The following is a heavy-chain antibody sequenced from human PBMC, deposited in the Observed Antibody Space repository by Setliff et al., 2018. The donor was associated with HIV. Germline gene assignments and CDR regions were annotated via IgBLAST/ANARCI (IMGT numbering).Heavy chain of an antibody. CDR2: IHDSGRT. Sequence: PSETLSLTCGVSGYSLTSGYYWGWIRQPPGKGLEWIGSIHDSGRTYYNPSLTGRVTISVYTSKNQFSLKLAFVTAADTAVYYCARYSTLTTNFDYWGQGTLVTVSS. D-gene: IGHD4-17*01. CDR1: GYSLTSGYY. V-gene: IGHV4-38-2*01. CDR3: ARYSTLTTNFDY. J-gene: IGHJ4*02.